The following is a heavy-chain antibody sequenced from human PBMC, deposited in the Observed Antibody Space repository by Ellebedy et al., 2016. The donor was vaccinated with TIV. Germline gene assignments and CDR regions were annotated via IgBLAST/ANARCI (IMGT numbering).Heavy chain of an antibody. J-gene: IGHJ3*02. CDR2: ISISSGTI. CDR1: GFTFTTYA. V-gene: IGHV3-48*04. Sequence: GESLKISCAASGFTFTTYAMNWVRQAPGKGLEWVSYISISSGTISYADSVKGRFTISRDNAKNSLYLQMNSLRAEDTAVYYCARPRLGSGSWGAFDIWGQGTMVTVSS. D-gene: IGHD3-10*01. CDR3: ARPRLGSGSWGAFDI.